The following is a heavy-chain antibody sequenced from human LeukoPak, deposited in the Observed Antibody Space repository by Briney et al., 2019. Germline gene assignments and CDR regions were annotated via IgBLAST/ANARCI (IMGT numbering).Heavy chain of an antibody. CDR3: AKVGVTRSGREDAFDI. Sequence: PGGSLRLSCAASGFTFSSYAMSWVRQAPGKGLEWVSAISGSGGSTYYADSVKGRFTISRDNSKNTLYLQMNSLRAEDTAVYYCAKVGVTRSGREDAFDIWGQGTMVTVSS. J-gene: IGHJ3*02. CDR1: GFTFSSYA. CDR2: ISGSGGST. V-gene: IGHV3-23*01. D-gene: IGHD3-16*01.